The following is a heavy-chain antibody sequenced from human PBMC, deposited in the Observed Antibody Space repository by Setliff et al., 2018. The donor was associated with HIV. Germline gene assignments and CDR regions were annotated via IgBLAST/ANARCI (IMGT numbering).Heavy chain of an antibody. D-gene: IGHD5-12*01. V-gene: IGHV3-7*01. CDR3: ARDWRSGYDLNFDY. Sequence: GSLRLSCAASGFRFRSYWMSWVRQAPGKGLESVANVKQDGTETLYVDSVKGRFTISRDNAKNSLYLQMNSLRAEDTAMYYCARDWRSGYDLNFDYWGQGTLVTV. CDR2: VKQDGTET. CDR1: GFRFRSYW. J-gene: IGHJ4*02.